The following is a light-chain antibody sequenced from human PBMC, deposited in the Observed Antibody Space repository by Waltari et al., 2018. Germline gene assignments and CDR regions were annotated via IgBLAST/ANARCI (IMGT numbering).Light chain of an antibody. CDR2: AAS. CDR1: DDISTW. CDR3: QQGKTNSLPLT. V-gene: IGKV1-12*01. J-gene: IGKJ4*01. Sequence: DIQGSQSPSYVSASVGDRVTITCRGSDDISTWLSLYQQKPGKAPEVLIYAASNFQSGVPARFSGSGSGTEFTLTISSLQPEDVATYYCQQGKTNSLPLTFGGGTKVEIK.